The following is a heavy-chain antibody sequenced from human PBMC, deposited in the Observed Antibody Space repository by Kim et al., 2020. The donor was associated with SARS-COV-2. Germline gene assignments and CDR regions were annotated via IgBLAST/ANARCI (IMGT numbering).Heavy chain of an antibody. CDR1: GGSFSGYY. Sequence: SETLSLTCAVYGGSFSGYYWSWIRQPPGKGLEWIGEINHSGSTNYNPSLKSRVTISVDTSKNQFSLKLSSVTAADTAVYYCARRGWSYYMDVWGKGTTVTVSS. J-gene: IGHJ6*03. CDR3: ARRGWSYYMDV. D-gene: IGHD2-15*01. CDR2: INHSGST. V-gene: IGHV4-34*01.